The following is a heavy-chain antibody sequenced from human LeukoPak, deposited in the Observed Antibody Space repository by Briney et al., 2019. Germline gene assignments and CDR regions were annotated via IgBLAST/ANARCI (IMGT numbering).Heavy chain of an antibody. J-gene: IGHJ4*02. CDR1: GFTFSSCA. CDR3: ARSIVVVPAAILSRREFDY. V-gene: IGHV3-30-3*01. Sequence: GGSLRLSCAASGFTFSSCAMHWVRQAPGKGLEWVAVISYDGSNKYYADSVKGRFTISRDNSKNTLYLQMNSLRAEDTAVYYCARSIVVVPAAILSRREFDYWGQGTLVTVSS. CDR2: ISYDGSNK. D-gene: IGHD2-2*02.